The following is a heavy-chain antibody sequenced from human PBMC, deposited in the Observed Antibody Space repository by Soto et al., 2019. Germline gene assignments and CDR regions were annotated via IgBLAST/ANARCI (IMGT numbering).Heavy chain of an antibody. Sequence: VGSVRLSCAASGFTFSSYAMHWVRQAPGKGLEWVAVISGDGRDKYHTDSVKGRFTISRDNSKNTLYLQMNSLRAEDTAVYYCAKDRTPVADYYFDYWGQGTLVTVSS. V-gene: IGHV3-30*18. CDR1: GFTFSSYA. CDR2: ISGDGRDK. D-gene: IGHD6-19*01. J-gene: IGHJ4*02. CDR3: AKDRTPVADYYFDY.